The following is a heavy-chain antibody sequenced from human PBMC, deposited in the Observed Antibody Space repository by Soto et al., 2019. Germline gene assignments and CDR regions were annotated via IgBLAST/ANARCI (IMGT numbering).Heavy chain of an antibody. CDR1: GGSFSGYY. D-gene: IGHD1-26*01. CDR2: INHSGST. Sequence: QVQLQQWGAGLLKPSETQSLTCAVYGGSFSGYYWSWIRQPPGKGLEWIGEINHSGSTNYNPSLKSRVTISVDTSKNQFSLKLSSVTAADTAVYYCARGGIVGAIPFDYWGQGTLVTVSS. CDR3: ARGGIVGAIPFDY. V-gene: IGHV4-34*01. J-gene: IGHJ4*02.